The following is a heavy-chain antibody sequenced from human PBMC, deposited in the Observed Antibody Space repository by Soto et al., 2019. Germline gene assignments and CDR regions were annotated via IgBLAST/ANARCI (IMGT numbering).Heavy chain of an antibody. V-gene: IGHV5-10-1*01. Sequence: GESLKISCKDSGYSFTSYWISWVRQMPGKGLEWMGRIDPSDSYTNYSPSFQGHVTISADKSISTAYLQWSSLKASDTAMYYCARHLDSSGSDYYYYYGMDVWGQGTTVTVSS. CDR1: GYSFTSYW. CDR2: IDPSDSYT. D-gene: IGHD3-22*01. J-gene: IGHJ6*02. CDR3: ARHLDSSGSDYYYYYGMDV.